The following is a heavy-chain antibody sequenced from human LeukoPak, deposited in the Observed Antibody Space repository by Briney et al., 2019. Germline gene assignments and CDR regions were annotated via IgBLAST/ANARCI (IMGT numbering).Heavy chain of an antibody. Sequence: ASETPSLTCTVSGGSISSYYWSWIRQPPGKGLEWIGYIYYSGSTNYNPSLKSRVTISVDTSKNQFSLKLSSVTAADTAVYYCARDFGVWGQGTLVTVSS. CDR3: ARDFGV. J-gene: IGHJ4*02. V-gene: IGHV4-59*01. CDR1: GGSISSYY. CDR2: IYYSGST. D-gene: IGHD3-10*01.